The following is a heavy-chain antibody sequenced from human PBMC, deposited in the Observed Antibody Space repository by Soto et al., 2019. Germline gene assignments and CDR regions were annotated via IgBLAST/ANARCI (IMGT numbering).Heavy chain of an antibody. J-gene: IGHJ6*02. CDR3: ARDLQYSRLFYGMDV. Sequence: PSETLSLTCTVSGGSISSSRYYWGWIRQPPGKGLEWIGSIYYSGSTYYNPSLKSRVTISVDTSKNQFSLKLSSVTAADTAVYYCARDLQYSRLFYGMDVWGQGTTVTVS. CDR1: GGSISSSRYY. V-gene: IGHV4-39*02. CDR2: IYYSGST. D-gene: IGHD6-13*01.